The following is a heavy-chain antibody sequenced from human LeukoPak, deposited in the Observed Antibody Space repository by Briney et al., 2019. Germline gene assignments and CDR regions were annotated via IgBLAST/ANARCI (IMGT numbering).Heavy chain of an antibody. CDR3: ARDYGGKDYSLKTKRNYYYYYMDV. CDR2: MYHSGST. Sequence: SETLSLTCTVSGGSISTSNYYWGWIRQPPGKGLEWIGSMYHSGSTYYNPSLKSRVTISVDTSKNQFSLKLSSVTAADTAVYYCARDYGGKDYSLKTKRNYYYYYMDVWGKGTTVTVSS. CDR1: GGSISTSNYY. J-gene: IGHJ6*03. D-gene: IGHD4-23*01. V-gene: IGHV4-39*07.